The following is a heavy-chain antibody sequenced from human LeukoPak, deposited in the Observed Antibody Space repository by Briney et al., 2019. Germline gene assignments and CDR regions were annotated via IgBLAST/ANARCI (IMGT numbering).Heavy chain of an antibody. CDR1: GGSISSGDYY. CDR2: IYYSGST. V-gene: IGHV4-30-4*01. D-gene: IGHD3-10*01. Sequence: PSQTLSRTCTVSGGSISSGDYYWSWIRQPPGKGLEWIGYIYYSGSTYYNPSLKSRVTISVDTSKNQFSLKLSSVTAADTAVYYCARDKNYYGSGSSYGMDVWGQGTTVTVSS. J-gene: IGHJ6*02. CDR3: ARDKNYYGSGSSYGMDV.